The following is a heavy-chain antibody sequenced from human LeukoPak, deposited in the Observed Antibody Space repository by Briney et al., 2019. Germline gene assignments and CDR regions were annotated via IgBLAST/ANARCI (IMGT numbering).Heavy chain of an antibody. CDR2: INHSGST. D-gene: IGHD3-22*01. CDR3: ARDASGYYHN. J-gene: IGHJ4*02. CDR1: GGSFSGYY. V-gene: IGHV4-34*01. Sequence: PSETLSLTCAVYGGSFSGYYWSWIRQPPGKGLEWIGEINHSGSTNYNPSLKSRVTISVDTSKNQFSLKLSSVTAADTAVYYCARDASGYYHNWGQGTLVTVSS.